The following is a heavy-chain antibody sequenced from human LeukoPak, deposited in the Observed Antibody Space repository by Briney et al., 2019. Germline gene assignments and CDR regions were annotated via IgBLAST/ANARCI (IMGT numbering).Heavy chain of an antibody. Sequence: GGALRPPCAASGFTFRRHAMGWVRQAPGEGLEWVSAISGSGDSTYYGDSVKGRFTISRDNSKNTLYLQMNSLRAEDTAVYYCAKTRPLDSSSWSHGDYWGQGTLVTVSS. V-gene: IGHV3-23*01. D-gene: IGHD6-13*01. CDR3: AKTRPLDSSSWSHGDY. CDR2: ISGSGDST. J-gene: IGHJ4*02. CDR1: GFTFRRHA.